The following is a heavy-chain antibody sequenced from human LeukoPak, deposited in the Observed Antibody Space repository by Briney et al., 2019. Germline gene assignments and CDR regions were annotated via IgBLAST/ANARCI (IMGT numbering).Heavy chain of an antibody. Sequence: GGSLRLSCAASGFTFTSYGMSWVRQAPGKGLEWVSAISGSGGSTYYADSRKGRFTISRDNSKTTLYLQMNSLRAEDTAVYYCAKDRYSSGWYDYFDYWGQGTLVTVSS. J-gene: IGHJ4*02. D-gene: IGHD6-19*01. V-gene: IGHV3-23*01. CDR1: GFTFTSYG. CDR3: AKDRYSSGWYDYFDY. CDR2: ISGSGGST.